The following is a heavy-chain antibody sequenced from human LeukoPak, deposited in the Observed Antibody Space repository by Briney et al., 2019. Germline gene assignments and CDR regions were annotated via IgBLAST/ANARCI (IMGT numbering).Heavy chain of an antibody. D-gene: IGHD3-22*01. Sequence: GGSLRLSCAASGFTFDDYTMHWVRQAPGKGLEWVSLISWDGGSTYYADSVKGRFTISRDNSKNSLYLQMNSLRTEDTALYYCAKESAIVVMTTEYYFDYWGQGTLVTVSS. CDR2: ISWDGGST. V-gene: IGHV3-43*01. CDR3: AKESAIVVMTTEYYFDY. J-gene: IGHJ4*02. CDR1: GFTFDDYT.